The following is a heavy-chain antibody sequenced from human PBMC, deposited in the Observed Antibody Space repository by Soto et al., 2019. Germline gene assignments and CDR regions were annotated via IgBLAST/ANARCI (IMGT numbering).Heavy chain of an antibody. J-gene: IGHJ4*02. D-gene: IGHD3-22*01. V-gene: IGHV3-23*01. CDR2: ISGDGGNT. CDR3: AKDRYYDNGHFDY. CDR1: GFTFSNYA. Sequence: EVQLLESGGGLVQPGGSLRLSCAASGFTFSNYAMSWVRQAAGKGLEWVSAISGDGGNTYYADSVKGRFTISRDNSKNTIYLQMNILRVEDTAEYFCAKDRYYDNGHFDYWGQGTLVTVYS.